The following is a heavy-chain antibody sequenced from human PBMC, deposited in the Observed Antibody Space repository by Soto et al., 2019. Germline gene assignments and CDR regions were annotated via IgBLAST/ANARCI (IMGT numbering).Heavy chain of an antibody. D-gene: IGHD2-2*01. Sequence: PGGSLRLSCAASGFTFSDYYMSWIRQAPGKGLEWVSYISSSSSHIYYADSVKGRFTISRDNARNSLYLQMNTLRADDTAVYYCVRERGLSAFYGMDVWGQGTTVTVSS. V-gene: IGHV3-11*05. CDR2: ISSSSSHI. CDR3: VRERGLSAFYGMDV. CDR1: GFTFSDYY. J-gene: IGHJ6*02.